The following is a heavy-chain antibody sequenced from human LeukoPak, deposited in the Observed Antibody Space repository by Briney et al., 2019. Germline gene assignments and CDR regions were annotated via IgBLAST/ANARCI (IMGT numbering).Heavy chain of an antibody. D-gene: IGHD1-26*01. CDR2: IYYTGST. V-gene: IGHV4-59*01. J-gene: IGHJ4*02. CDR1: VVSISSYY. Sequence: SETLSLTCTVSVVSISSYYWSWIRQPPAKGLEWIGYIYYTGSTNHNPSLKSRVTISIDTSKNQFSLELSSVTAADTAVYYCARSGQWELPDYXGQGTLVTVSS. CDR3: ARSGQWELPDY.